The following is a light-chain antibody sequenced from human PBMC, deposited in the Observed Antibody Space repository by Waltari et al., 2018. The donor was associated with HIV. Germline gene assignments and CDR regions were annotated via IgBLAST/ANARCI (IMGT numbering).Light chain of an antibody. CDR3: QSYDMSQSGSVV. J-gene: IGLJ2*01. CDR2: DRH. V-gene: IGLV1-40*01. Sequence: QSVLTQPPSVSGAPGRRVTIACTGTRSNIGAGFDLHWYQQIPGNAPKLRSYDRHIRPTGVPDRVSGSRSGTSASLASAGGQAEDEADYHGQSYDMSQSGSVVFGGGTKLTV. CDR1: RSNIGAGFD.